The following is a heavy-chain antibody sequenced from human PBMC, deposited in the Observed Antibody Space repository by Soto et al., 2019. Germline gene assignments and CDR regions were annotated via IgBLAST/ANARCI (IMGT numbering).Heavy chain of an antibody. CDR2: ISSSGFT. J-gene: IGHJ4*02. Sequence: QVQLQESGPGLVKPSETLSPTCTVSGGSITPYYWSWIRQPPGKRLEWIGYISSSGFTNYNPSLNSRVTISVDTSKNQFSLKLSSVTAADTAVYYCVRDCYSSSCFDLWGQGTLVTVSS. V-gene: IGHV4-59*01. CDR1: GGSITPYY. CDR3: VRDCYSSSCFDL. D-gene: IGHD6-13*01.